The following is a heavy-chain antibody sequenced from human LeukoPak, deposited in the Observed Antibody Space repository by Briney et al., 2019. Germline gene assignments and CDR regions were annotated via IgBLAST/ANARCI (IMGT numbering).Heavy chain of an antibody. Sequence: KTSETLSLTCTVSGGSISSFFWSWIRQPPGKGLEWLGCIDYSGSTQYNPSLKSRVTISVDTSKQQFSLKLSSVTAADTAVYYCARHTGGWGSFDYWGQGTLVTVSS. V-gene: IGHV4-59*08. CDR1: GGSISSFF. CDR2: IDYSGST. CDR3: ARHTGGWGSFDY. J-gene: IGHJ4*02. D-gene: IGHD7-27*01.